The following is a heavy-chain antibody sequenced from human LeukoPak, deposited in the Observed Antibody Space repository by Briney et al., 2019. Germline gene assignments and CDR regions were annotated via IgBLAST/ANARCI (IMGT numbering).Heavy chain of an antibody. Sequence: GGSLRLSCAASGFAFSSYEMNWVRQAPGKGLEWVSYISSSGSTIYYADSVKGRFTISRDSAENSLYLQMNSLRAEDTAVYYCAELGITMIGGVWGKGTTVTISS. CDR1: GFAFSSYE. D-gene: IGHD3-10*02. CDR3: AELGITMIGGV. CDR2: ISSSGSTI. J-gene: IGHJ6*04. V-gene: IGHV3-48*03.